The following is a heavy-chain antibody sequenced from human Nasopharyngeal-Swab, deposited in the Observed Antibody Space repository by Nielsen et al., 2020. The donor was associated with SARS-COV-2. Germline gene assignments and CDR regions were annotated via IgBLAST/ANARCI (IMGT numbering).Heavy chain of an antibody. CDR3: ARVGTSGEYYFFYMDV. J-gene: IGHJ6*03. Sequence: LRLSCTVSSAPFNSGGPSWSWIRQPPGKGLQWIGHIFHTGSTYFNPSLKSRVTISLGRSKNQFSLKLTSVTAADTAVYYCARVGTSGEYYFFYMDVWGKGTTVTVSS. V-gene: IGHV4-30-2*01. D-gene: IGHD3-10*01. CDR1: SAPFNSGGPS. CDR2: IFHTGST.